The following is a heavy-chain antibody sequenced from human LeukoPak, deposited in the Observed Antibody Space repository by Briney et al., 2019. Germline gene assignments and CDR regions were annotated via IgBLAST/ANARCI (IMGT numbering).Heavy chain of an antibody. V-gene: IGHV4-61*02. Sequence: SETLSLTCTVSGGSISSGSYYWSWIRQPAGKGLEWIGRIYTSGSTNYNPSLKSRVTISVDTSKNQFSLKLSSVTAADTAVYYCARASYYYDSSGTPDYYYYMDVWGKGTTVTVSS. CDR1: GGSISSGSYY. CDR3: ARASYYYDSSGTPDYYYYMDV. D-gene: IGHD3-22*01. J-gene: IGHJ6*03. CDR2: IYTSGST.